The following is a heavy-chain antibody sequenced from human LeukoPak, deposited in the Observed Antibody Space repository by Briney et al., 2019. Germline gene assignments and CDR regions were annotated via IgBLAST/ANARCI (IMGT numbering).Heavy chain of an antibody. V-gene: IGHV4-39*01. D-gene: IGHD4-11*01. Sequence: SWTLPLTCTVSGGSISSSSYYWGWIRHPPGKGLEWIGSIYYSWSTFYNPSLKSRVTISVDPSKNQFSLKLSSGTAADTAVYYCAVTTVTISEWGQGTLVTVSS. CDR1: GGSISSSSYY. CDR3: AVTTVTISE. J-gene: IGHJ4*02. CDR2: IYYSWST.